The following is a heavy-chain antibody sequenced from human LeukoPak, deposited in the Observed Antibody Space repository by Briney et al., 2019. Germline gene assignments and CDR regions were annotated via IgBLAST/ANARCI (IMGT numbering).Heavy chain of an antibody. CDR2: ISYDGSNK. CDR1: GFTFSSYA. V-gene: IGHV3-30*04. J-gene: IGHJ4*02. D-gene: IGHD6-19*01. CDR3: ARGPYPYGWYACY. Sequence: PGGSLRLSCAASGFTFSSYAMHWVRQAPGKGLEWVAVISYDGSNKYYADSVKGRFTISRDNSKNTLYLQMNSLRAEDTAVYYCARGPYPYGWYACYWGQGTLVTVSS.